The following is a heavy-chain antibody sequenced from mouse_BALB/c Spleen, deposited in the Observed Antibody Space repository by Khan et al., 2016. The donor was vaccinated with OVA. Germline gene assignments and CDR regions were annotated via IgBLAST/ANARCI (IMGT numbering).Heavy chain of an antibody. J-gene: IGHJ4*01. Sequence: QIQLVQSGPELMKPGESVKISCKASGYTFTNYGMNWVKQAPGKGLKWIGWIYTYTGEPTYAADFKGRFAFSLDSSASTAFLQINNLTKDDAARYFCARGSNKAMDYWGQGTSVTVSA. V-gene: IGHV9-3-1*01. CDR2: IYTYTGEP. CDR3: ARGSNKAMDY. D-gene: IGHD2-5*01. CDR1: GYTFTNYG.